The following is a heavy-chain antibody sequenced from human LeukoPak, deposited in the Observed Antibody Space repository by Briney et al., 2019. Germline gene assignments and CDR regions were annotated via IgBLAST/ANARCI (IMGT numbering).Heavy chain of an antibody. CDR1: GFTVSGHP. V-gene: IGHV3-7*03. CDR3: ARRNAMDV. Sequence: GGSLRLSCAASGFTVSGHPMTWVRQAPGKGLEWVANISRDGSERYYVDSVKGRFTISRDDAKSSLYLQMNSLRAEDTAVYYCARRNAMDVWGQGTTVIVFS. J-gene: IGHJ6*02. CDR2: ISRDGSER.